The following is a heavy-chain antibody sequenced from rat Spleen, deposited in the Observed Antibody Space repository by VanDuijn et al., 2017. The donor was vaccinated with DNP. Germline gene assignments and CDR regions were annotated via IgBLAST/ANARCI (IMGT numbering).Heavy chain of an antibody. CDR2: ISSGGST. V-gene: IGHV2S12*01. J-gene: IGHJ2*01. D-gene: IGHD1-4*01. Sequence: QVQLKESGPGLVRPSETLSLTCTVSGFSLTSYHVSWVRQPPGKGLEWIAAISSGGSTYYNSVLKSRLSISRDTSKSQVFLKMNSRQTEDTAMYFCARSRDYFDYWGQGVMVTVSS. CDR1: GFSLTSYH. CDR3: ARSRDYFDY.